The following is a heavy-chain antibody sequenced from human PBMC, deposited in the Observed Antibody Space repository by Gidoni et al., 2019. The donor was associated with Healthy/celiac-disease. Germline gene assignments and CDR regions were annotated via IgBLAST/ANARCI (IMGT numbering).Heavy chain of an antibody. V-gene: IGHV4-34*01. CDR3: ARGKHYYDSSGLDY. Sequence: QVQLQQWGAGLLKPSETLSLTCAVYGGSFSGYYWSWIRQPPGKGLELIGEINHSGSTNYNPSLKSRVTISVDTSKNQFSLKLSAVTAADTAVYYCARGKHYYDSSGLDYWGQGTLVTVSS. J-gene: IGHJ4*02. CDR2: INHSGST. CDR1: GGSFSGYY. D-gene: IGHD3-22*01.